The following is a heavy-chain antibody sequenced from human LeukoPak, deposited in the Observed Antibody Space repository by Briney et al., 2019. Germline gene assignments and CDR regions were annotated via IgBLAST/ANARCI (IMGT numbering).Heavy chain of an antibody. D-gene: IGHD3-22*01. V-gene: IGHV1-46*01. CDR1: GYTFTSYY. CDR2: INPSGGST. CDR3: ARAPTTAAYDSSGYYPDY. Sequence: ASVTVSCKASGYTFTSYYMHWVRQAPGQGLEWMGIINPSGGSTSNAQKFQGRVTMTRDTSTSTVYMELSSLRSEDTAVYYCARAPTTAAYDSSGYYPDYWGQGTLVTVSS. J-gene: IGHJ4*02.